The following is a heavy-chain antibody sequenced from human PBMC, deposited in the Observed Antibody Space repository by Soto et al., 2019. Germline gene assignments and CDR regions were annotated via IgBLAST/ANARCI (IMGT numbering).Heavy chain of an antibody. J-gene: IGHJ5*02. CDR1: RAFINSGGFY. V-gene: IGHV4-31*01. Sequence: QVQLQESGPGLVKPSQTLSLTCSVSRAFINSGGFYYRWIRQPPGEGLEWLGYIFHSGSTLYNPSLSATLTLSAETSRNQLFLHQPSVTAADTAVYYGGRGGIAGHWFDPWGQGILVTVSS. CDR2: IFHSGST. D-gene: IGHD2-15*01. CDR3: GRGGIAGHWFDP.